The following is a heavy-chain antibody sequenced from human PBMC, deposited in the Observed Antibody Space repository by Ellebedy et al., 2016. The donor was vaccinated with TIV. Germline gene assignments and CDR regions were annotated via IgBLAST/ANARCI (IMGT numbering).Heavy chain of an antibody. CDR2: LYYNGST. CDR1: GGSISGSSTYS. CDR3: ARHVGSGWYEPNDY. Sequence: SETLSLTXSVSGGSISGSSTYSWGWIRQSPGKGLEWIGSLYYNGSTYYNPTLKSRVTLSVDTGKNQFTLKLTSVTAADSALYYCARHVGSGWYEPNDYWGQGTLVTVSS. D-gene: IGHD6-19*01. V-gene: IGHV4-39*01. J-gene: IGHJ4*02.